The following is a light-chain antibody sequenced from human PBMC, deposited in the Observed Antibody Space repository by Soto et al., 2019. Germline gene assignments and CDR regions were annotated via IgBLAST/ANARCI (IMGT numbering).Light chain of an antibody. CDR2: EVS. Sequence: QSALTQPASVSGSPAQSITISCTGTSSDVGGYNYVSWYQQHPGKAPKLMIYEVSNRPSGVSNRFSGSKSGNTASLTISGLQAEDEADYYCSSYTSSIPYVFGTGTKGTVL. CDR3: SSYTSSIPYV. J-gene: IGLJ1*01. CDR1: SSDVGGYNY. V-gene: IGLV2-14*01.